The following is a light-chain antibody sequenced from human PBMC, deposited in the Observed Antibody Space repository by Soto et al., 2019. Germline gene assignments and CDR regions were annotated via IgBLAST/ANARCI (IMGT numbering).Light chain of an antibody. CDR1: QSVSSN. CDR2: GAY. CDR3: QQYNNWPPT. V-gene: IGKV3-15*01. Sequence: EIVMTQSPATLSVSPGERATLSCRASQSVSSNLAWYQQKPGQAPRLLIYGAYTRATGIPARFSGSGSGTEFTLTISSLQSEDFAVYYCQQYNNWPPTFGQGTKVEI. J-gene: IGKJ1*01.